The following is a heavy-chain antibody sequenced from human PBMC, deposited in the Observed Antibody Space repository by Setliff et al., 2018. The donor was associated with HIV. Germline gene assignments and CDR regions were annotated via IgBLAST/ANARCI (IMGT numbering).Heavy chain of an antibody. V-gene: IGHV3-73*01. Sequence: LKISCAASGFTFSGSPIHWVRQASGKGLEWLGRIKNRADNYATAYAASVKGRFTISRDDSMNTAYLQMNSLKIEDTAVYYCTRPQYFYDIGGSDYWGQGTLVTVSS. D-gene: IGHD3-22*01. CDR1: GFTFSGSP. CDR2: IKNRADNYAT. CDR3: TRPQYFYDIGGSDY. J-gene: IGHJ4*02.